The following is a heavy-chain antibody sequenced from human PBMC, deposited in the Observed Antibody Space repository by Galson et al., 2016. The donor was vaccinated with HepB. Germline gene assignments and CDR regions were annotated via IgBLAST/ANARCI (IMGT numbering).Heavy chain of an antibody. V-gene: IGHV3-7*01. D-gene: IGHD3-10*01. CDR3: ARDYVPGA. Sequence: SLRLSCAASGFTFSSYWMSCVRQAPGKGLEWVANIKEDGSEEYYVDSVKGRFTISRDNAKNSLYLQMNRLRAEDTAVYYCARDYVPGAWGQGVLVTVSS. J-gene: IGHJ5*02. CDR2: IKEDGSEE. CDR1: GFTFSSYW.